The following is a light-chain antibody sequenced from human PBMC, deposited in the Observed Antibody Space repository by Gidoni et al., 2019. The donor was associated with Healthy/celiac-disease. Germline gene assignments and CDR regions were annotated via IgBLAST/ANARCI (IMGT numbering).Light chain of an antibody. CDR2: DAS. CDR3: QQYNSYSPG. V-gene: IGKV1-5*01. CDR1: QSISSW. Sequence: DIQMTQSPSTLSASVGDRVTITCRASQSISSWLAWYQQKPGKAPKLLIYDASSLESGVLSRFSGSGSGTEFTLTISSLQPDDFATYYCQQYNSYSPGFGQGTKVEIK. J-gene: IGKJ1*01.